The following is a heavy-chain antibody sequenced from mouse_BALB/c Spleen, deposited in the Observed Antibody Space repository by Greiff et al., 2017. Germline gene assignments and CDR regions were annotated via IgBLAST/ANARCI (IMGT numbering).Heavy chain of an antibody. J-gene: IGHJ3*01. D-gene: IGHD2-2*01. CDR2: INPSSGYT. CDR3: AREGYGAWFAY. CDR1: GYTFTSYT. Sequence: VQLQQSGAELARPGASVKMSCKASGYTFTSYTMHWVKQRPGQGLEWIGYINPSSGYTNYNQKFKDKATLTADKSSSTAYMQLSSLTSEDSAVYYCAREGYGAWFAYWGQGTLVTVSA. V-gene: IGHV1-4*01.